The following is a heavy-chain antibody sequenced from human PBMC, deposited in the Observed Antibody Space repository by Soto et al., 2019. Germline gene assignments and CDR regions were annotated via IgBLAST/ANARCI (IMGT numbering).Heavy chain of an antibody. D-gene: IGHD3-10*01. CDR1: GFTVSSNY. V-gene: IGHV3-53*02. J-gene: IGHJ4*02. CDR3: ARTIGFGELLYFDY. Sequence: EVQLVETGGGLIQPGGSLRLSCAASGFTVSSNYMSWVRQAPGKGLEWVSGIYSGGSTYYADSVKGRFTISRENSKNALYLQMNSVRAEDSAVYYCARTIGFGELLYFDYWGQGTLVTVSS. CDR2: IYSGGST.